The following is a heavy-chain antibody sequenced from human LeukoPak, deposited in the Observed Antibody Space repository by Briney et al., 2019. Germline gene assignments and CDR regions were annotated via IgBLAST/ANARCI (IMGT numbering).Heavy chain of an antibody. Sequence: QSGGSLRLSCAASGFTFSTYGMDWVRQAPGKGLEWVAVIGADGSTTYYAESVKGRFTISRDNSKSTLYLQMNSLRAEDTAVYYCAKDPAPRFTMIVVVIRPLFDYWGQGTLVTVSS. CDR2: IGADGSTT. CDR1: GFTFSTYG. V-gene: IGHV3-33*06. J-gene: IGHJ4*02. D-gene: IGHD3-22*01. CDR3: AKDPAPRFTMIVVVIRPLFDY.